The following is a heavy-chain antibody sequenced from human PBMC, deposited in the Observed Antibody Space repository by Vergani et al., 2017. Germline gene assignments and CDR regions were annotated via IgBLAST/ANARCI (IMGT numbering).Heavy chain of an antibody. V-gene: IGHV3-30*02. CDR1: GFTFSTYA. D-gene: IGHD2-8*01. CDR3: AKYLRESTDGLPDS. Sequence: QVQLVESGGGVVQPGRSLRLSCTSSGFTFSTYAMHWVRQAPGKGLEWLAYIGKDGINTRYRDAVKGRFTVSRDNSKDILYLQMDSLRSEDTALYYCAKYLRESTDGLPDSWGPGTLVIVSS. CDR2: IGKDGINT. J-gene: IGHJ4*02.